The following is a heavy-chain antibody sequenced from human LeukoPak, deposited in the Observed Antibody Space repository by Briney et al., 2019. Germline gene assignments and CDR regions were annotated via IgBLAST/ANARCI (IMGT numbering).Heavy chain of an antibody. D-gene: IGHD3-10*01. CDR3: ARDRGFGGFFDY. J-gene: IGHJ4*02. CDR2: INRDGSI. Sequence: PGGSLRLSCAASGFTFSSYAMSWVRQAPGKGLEWVSVINRDGSIYYADSVKGRFTISRDNSKNTVYLQMNSLRAEDTAVYYCARDRGFGGFFDYWGQGTLVTVSS. CDR1: GFTFSSYA. V-gene: IGHV3-53*01.